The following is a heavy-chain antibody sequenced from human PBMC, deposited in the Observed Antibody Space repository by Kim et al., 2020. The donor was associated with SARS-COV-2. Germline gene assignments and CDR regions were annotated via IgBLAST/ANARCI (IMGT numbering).Heavy chain of an antibody. D-gene: IGHD3-16*01. CDR1: GFTFSRSP. CDR3: AKDRPGGDAFDI. V-gene: IGHV3-23*01. Sequence: GGSLRLSCAASGFTFSRSPMSWVRQAPGKGLEWVSAIDGSGDRTYYAGSVKGRFTISRDNSKNTLYLQMNSLRAADTALYYCAKDRPGGDAFDIWGQGT. J-gene: IGHJ3*02. CDR2: IDGSGDRT.